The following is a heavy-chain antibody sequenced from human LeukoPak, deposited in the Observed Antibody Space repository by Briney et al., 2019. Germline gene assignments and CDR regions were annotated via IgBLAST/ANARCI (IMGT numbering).Heavy chain of an antibody. CDR3: ARDRSGSSVSRGSDAFDI. J-gene: IGHJ3*02. CDR2: IRQDGSEK. V-gene: IGHV3-7*01. Sequence: GGSLRLSCEASGFIFSNYWISWVRQAPGKGPEWVANIRQDGSEKRYVDSVKGRFTISRDNAKNSLYLQMNSLRAEDTAVYFCARDRSGSSVSRGSDAFDIWGQGTMVTVSS. D-gene: IGHD1-26*01. CDR1: GFIFSNYW.